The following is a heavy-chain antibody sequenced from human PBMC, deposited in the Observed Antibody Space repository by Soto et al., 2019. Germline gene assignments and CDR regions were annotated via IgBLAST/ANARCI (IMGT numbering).Heavy chain of an antibody. CDR3: ATYCTYGVCRAFDAFDI. J-gene: IGHJ3*02. V-gene: IGHV1-8*01. CDR1: GYTFTSYD. CDR2: MNPNSGNT. D-gene: IGHD2-8*01. Sequence: QVQLVQSGAEVKKPGASVKVSCKASGYTFTSYDINWVRQATGHGLEWMGWMNPNSGNTGYAQKFQGRVTMTRNTSISTAYMELSSLRSEDTAVYYCATYCTYGVCRAFDAFDIWGQGTMVTVSS.